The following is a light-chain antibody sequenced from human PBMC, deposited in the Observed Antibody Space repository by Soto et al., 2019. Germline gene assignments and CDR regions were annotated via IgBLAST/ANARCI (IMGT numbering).Light chain of an antibody. Sequence: EIVMTQSPGTLSVSPGERATLSCRASQNINTDLAWYQQKPGQAPRLLMFDASTRATGVPPRFSGSGSGTEFTLTISSLHSEDFAVYYCQQYFSWPPKTFGQGTYLEIK. CDR3: QQYFSWPPKT. CDR2: DAS. J-gene: IGKJ2*01. V-gene: IGKV3-15*01. CDR1: QNINTD.